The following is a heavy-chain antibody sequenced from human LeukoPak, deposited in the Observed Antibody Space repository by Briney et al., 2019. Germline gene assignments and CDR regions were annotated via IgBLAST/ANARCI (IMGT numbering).Heavy chain of an antibody. CDR1: GFTFSSYW. J-gene: IGHJ3*02. CDR2: IKTDGSEK. CDR3: ARDKTFDI. Sequence: PGGSLRLSCEASGFTFSSYWMSWVRQAPGKGLEWVANIKTDGSEKYYVDSVKGRFTIPRDNAKNSLYLQMNSLRAEDTAVYYCARDKTFDIWGQGTMVTVSS. V-gene: IGHV3-7*03.